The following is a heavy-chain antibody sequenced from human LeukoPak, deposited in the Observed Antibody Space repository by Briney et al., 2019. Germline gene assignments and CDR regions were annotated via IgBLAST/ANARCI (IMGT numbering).Heavy chain of an antibody. V-gene: IGHV3-21*04. Sequence: GGSLRLSCAASGFTFSSYSMNWGREAPGKGLEWVSSISSSSGYIYYADSVKGRFTIPRDNAKNSLFLQLNSLRAENTAGYYFARVLRYCSGGNCYSGGLGYMDVWGKGTTVTISS. CDR2: ISSSSGYI. D-gene: IGHD2-15*01. CDR1: GFTFSSYS. J-gene: IGHJ6*03. CDR3: ARVLRYCSGGNCYSGGLGYMDV.